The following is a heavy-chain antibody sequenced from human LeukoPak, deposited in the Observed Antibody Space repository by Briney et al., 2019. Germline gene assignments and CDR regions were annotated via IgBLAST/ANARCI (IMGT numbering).Heavy chain of an antibody. J-gene: IGHJ4*02. CDR2: INHSGST. CDR1: GGSFSGYY. V-gene: IGHV4-34*01. Sequence: SETLSLTCAVYGGSFSGYYWSWIRQPPGKGLEWIGEINHSGSTNYNPSLKSRVTISVDTSKNQFSLKLSSVTAADTAVYYCARDLSIVVDETDYWGQGTLVTVSS. CDR3: ARDLSIVVDETDY. D-gene: IGHD3-22*01.